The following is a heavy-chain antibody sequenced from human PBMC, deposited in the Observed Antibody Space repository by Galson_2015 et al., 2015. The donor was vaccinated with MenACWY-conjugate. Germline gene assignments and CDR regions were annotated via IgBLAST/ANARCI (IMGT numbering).Heavy chain of an antibody. V-gene: IGHV3-64D*09. J-gene: IGHJ6*02. CDR2: ISLNGDGT. CDR3: VRGEDIVATNFQYYFGMDV. Sequence: SLRLSCAASGFTFNNYAMHWVRQAPGKGLEYVSAISLNGDGTYYADSVKGRFTITRDNSKNRLYLQVSSLRPEDTAVYYCVRGEDIVATNFQYYFGMDVWGQGTTVTVSS. CDR1: GFTFNNYA. D-gene: IGHD5-12*01.